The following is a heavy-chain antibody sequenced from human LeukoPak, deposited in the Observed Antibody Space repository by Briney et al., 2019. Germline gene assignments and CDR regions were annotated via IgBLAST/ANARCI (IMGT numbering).Heavy chain of an antibody. CDR2: ISYDGSNK. Sequence: GGSLRLSCAVSGFTFSSYGMHWVRQAPGKVLEWVAVISYDGSNKYYADSVKGRFTISRDNSKNTLYLQMNSLRAEDTAVYYCARTLTTVTRRYYYYMDVWGKGTTVTVSS. V-gene: IGHV3-30*03. CDR3: ARTLTTVTRRYYYYMDV. J-gene: IGHJ6*03. CDR1: GFTFSSYG. D-gene: IGHD4-17*01.